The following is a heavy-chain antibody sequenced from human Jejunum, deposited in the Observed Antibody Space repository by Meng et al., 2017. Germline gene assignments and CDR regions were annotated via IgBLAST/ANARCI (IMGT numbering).Heavy chain of an antibody. CDR2: INWNSNSR. Sequence: GGSLRLSCVASGFTFDDYAMHWVRQAPGKGLEWVSGINWNSNSRGYADSVKGRFTISRDNAKNSLYLQMNSLRAEDTAFYYCAKDMWGVTFGGATVKPTSFDYWGQGTLVTVSS. CDR3: AKDMWGVTFGGATVKPTSFDY. CDR1: GFTFDDYA. V-gene: IGHV3-9*01. D-gene: IGHD3-16*02. J-gene: IGHJ4*02.